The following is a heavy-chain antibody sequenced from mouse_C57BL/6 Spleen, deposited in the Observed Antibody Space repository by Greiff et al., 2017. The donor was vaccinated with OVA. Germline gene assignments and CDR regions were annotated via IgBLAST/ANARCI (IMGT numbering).Heavy chain of an antibody. V-gene: IGHV2-6*03. J-gene: IGHJ2*01. CDR2: IWSDGST. CDR3: ARGDTTVGYYFDY. Sequence: VMLVESGPGLVAPSQSLSITCTVSGFSLTSYGVHWVRQPPGKGLEWLVVIWSDGSTTYNSALKSRLSISKDNSKSQVFLKMNSLQTDDTAMYYCARGDTTVGYYFDYWGQGTTLTVSS. D-gene: IGHD1-1*01. CDR1: GFSLTSYG.